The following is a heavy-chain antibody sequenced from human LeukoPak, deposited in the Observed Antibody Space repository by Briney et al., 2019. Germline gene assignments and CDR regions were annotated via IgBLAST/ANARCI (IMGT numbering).Heavy chain of an antibody. CDR2: TYYRSKWYT. CDR1: GDSVSSKNGA. D-gene: IGHD6-19*01. CDR3: ARDLGTTGWHTFDY. V-gene: IGHV6-1*01. J-gene: IGHJ4*02. Sequence: SQTLSLTCAVSGDSVSSKNGAWNSIRQSPSRGLEWLGRTYYRSKWYTDYAESMEGRMTISQDTSKNQYSLHLNSVTPDDTAVYYCARDLGTTGWHTFDYWGQGTLVTVSS.